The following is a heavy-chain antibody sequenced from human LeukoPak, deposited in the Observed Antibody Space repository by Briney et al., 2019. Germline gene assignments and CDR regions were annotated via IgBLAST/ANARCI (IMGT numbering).Heavy chain of an antibody. CDR2: IWYDGSNK. J-gene: IGHJ4*02. CDR1: GFTFSSYG. D-gene: IGHD4-11*01. V-gene: IGHV3-33*06. CDR3: AKEGVDQYSTSPFDY. Sequence: PGGSLRLSCAASGFTFSSYGMHWVRQAPGKGLEWVAVIWYDGSNKYYADSVKGRFTISRDNSKNTLYLQMNSLRAEDTAVYYCAKEGVDQYSTSPFDYWGQGTLVTVSS.